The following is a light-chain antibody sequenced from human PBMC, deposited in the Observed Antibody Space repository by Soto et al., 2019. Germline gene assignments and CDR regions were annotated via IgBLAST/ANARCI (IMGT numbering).Light chain of an antibody. CDR1: QCVRSTY. CDR2: VAS. Sequence: EIVLTQSPGTLSLSPGDRATVSCRASQCVRSTYLAWYQQKPGQAPRLLIYVASSRATGIPDRISGSGSWTDFTRTISRLEPEDFAVYYCQHYGNSPLTFGGGTKVEIK. J-gene: IGKJ4*01. V-gene: IGKV3-20*01. CDR3: QHYGNSPLT.